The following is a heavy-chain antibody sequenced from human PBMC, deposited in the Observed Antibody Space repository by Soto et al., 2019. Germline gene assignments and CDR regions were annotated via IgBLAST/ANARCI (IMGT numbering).Heavy chain of an antibody. D-gene: IGHD3-3*01. J-gene: IGHJ5*02. CDR1: GGTFSSYA. CDR3: AREEPKNYDFWSGRRVWFDP. CDR2: IIPIFGTA. Sequence: VASVKVSCKASGGTFSSYAISWVRQAPGQGLEWMGGIIPIFGTANYAQKFQGRVTITADESTSTAYMELSSLRSEDTAVYYCAREEPKNYDFWSGRRVWFDPWGQGTLVTVSS. V-gene: IGHV1-69*13.